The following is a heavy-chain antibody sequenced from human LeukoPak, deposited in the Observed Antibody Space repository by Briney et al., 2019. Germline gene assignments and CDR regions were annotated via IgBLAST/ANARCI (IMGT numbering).Heavy chain of an antibody. V-gene: IGHV4-34*01. CDR3: ARHPGEYYYDSSGPPTLHFDY. CDR2: INHSGST. D-gene: IGHD3-22*01. Sequence: PSETLSLTCAVYGGSFSGYYWSWIRQPPGKGLEWIGEINHSGSTNYNPSLKSRVTISVDTSKNQFSLKLSSVTAADTAVYYCARHPGEYYYDSSGPPTLHFDYWGQGTLVTVSS. J-gene: IGHJ4*02. CDR1: GGSFSGYY.